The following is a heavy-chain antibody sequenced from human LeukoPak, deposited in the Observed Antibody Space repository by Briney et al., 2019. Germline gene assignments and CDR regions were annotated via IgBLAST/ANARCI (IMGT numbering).Heavy chain of an antibody. V-gene: IGHV4-38-2*01. CDR3: ARQMGTSFDY. J-gene: IGHJ4*02. CDR2: IYHSGST. D-gene: IGHD5-24*01. CDR1: GYSISSGYY. Sequence: PSETLSLTCAVSGYSISSGYYWGWIRQPPGKGLEWIGSIYHSGSTYYNSSLKSRVTISVDTSKNQFSLKLSSVTAADTAVYYCARQMGTSFDYWGQGTLVTVSS.